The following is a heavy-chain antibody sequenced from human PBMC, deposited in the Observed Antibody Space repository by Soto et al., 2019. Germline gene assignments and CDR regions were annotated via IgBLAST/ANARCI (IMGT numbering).Heavy chain of an antibody. CDR1: GFTFSSYW. CDR2: IKEDGSEK. CDR3: ARATGADKEDY. Sequence: PGGSPRLSCAASGFTFSSYWMSWVRQAPGRGLEWVGNIKEDGSEKYYVDSVNGRFTVSRDNAKNSLYLQMNSLRAEDTAVYYCARATGADKEDYWGQGTLVTVSS. D-gene: IGHD3-10*01. V-gene: IGHV3-7*04. J-gene: IGHJ4*02.